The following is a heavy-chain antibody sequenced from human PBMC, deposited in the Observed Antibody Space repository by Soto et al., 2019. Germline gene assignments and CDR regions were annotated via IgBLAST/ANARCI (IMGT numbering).Heavy chain of an antibody. D-gene: IGHD6-25*01. CDR3: ARPRLPYYYYGVDG. V-gene: IGHV4-30-4*01. J-gene: IGHJ6*02. Sequence: SETLSLTCTVSGGSISSGDYYWSWIRQPPGKGLEWIGYIYYSGSTYYNPSLKSRVTISVDTSKNQFSLKLSSVTAADTAVYYCARPRLPYYYYGVDGWGQATTVTVSS. CDR1: GGSISSGDYY. CDR2: IYYSGST.